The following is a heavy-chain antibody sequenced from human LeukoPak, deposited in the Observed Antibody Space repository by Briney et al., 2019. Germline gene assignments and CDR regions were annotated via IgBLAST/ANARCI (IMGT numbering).Heavy chain of an antibody. CDR3: ARDLGYGDWWHYGMDV. CDR1: GGSISSGDYY. V-gene: IGHV4-30-4*01. D-gene: IGHD4-17*01. Sequence: SETLSLTCTVSGGSISSGDYYWSWIRQPPGKGLEWIGYIYYSGSTYYNPSLKSRVTISVDTSKNQFSLKLSSVTAADTAVYYCARDLGYGDWWHYGMDVWGQGTTVTVSS. CDR2: IYYSGST. J-gene: IGHJ6*02.